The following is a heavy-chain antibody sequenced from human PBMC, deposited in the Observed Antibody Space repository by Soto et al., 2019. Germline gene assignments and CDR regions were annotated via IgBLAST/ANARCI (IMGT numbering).Heavy chain of an antibody. Sequence: PSETLSLTCAVSGGSVNGYYWNWILQPPGKGLEWIVEINHTGGTHYNPSLNSRVTMSVDTSKNQFSLRLSSLTAADTAIYYCATRITVFGLLINPFDPWGQGTQVTVSS. CDR1: GGSVNGYY. CDR3: ATRITVFGLLINPFDP. J-gene: IGHJ5*02. CDR2: INHTGGT. V-gene: IGHV4-34*01. D-gene: IGHD3-3*01.